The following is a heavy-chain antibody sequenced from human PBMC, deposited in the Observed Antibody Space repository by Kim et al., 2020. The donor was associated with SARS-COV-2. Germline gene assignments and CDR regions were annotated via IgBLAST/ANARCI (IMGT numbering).Heavy chain of an antibody. CDR3: ARELAYCGGDCPTDY. CDR1: GYTFTSYA. Sequence: ASVKVSCKASGYTFTSYAMHWVRQAPGQRLEWMGWINAGNGNTKYSQKFQGRVTITRDTSASTAYMELSSLRSEDTAVYYCARELAYCGGDCPTDYWGQGTLVTVSS. J-gene: IGHJ4*02. D-gene: IGHD2-21*02. CDR2: INAGNGNT. V-gene: IGHV1-3*01.